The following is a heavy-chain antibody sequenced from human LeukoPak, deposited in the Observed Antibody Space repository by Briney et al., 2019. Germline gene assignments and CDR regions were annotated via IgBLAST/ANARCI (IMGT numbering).Heavy chain of an antibody. D-gene: IGHD2-21*01. J-gene: IGHJ5*02. CDR1: GYSISSGYY. Sequence: SETLSLTCAVSGYSISSGYYWGRIRQPPGKGLEWIGSIYHSGSTYYNPSLKSRVTISVDTSKNQFSLKLSSVTAADTAVYYCAREYGIVRYWFDPWGQGTLVIVSS. CDR3: AREYGIVRYWFDP. V-gene: IGHV4-38-2*02. CDR2: IYHSGST.